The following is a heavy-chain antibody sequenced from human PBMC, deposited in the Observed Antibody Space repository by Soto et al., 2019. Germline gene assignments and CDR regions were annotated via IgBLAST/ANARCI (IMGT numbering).Heavy chain of an antibody. V-gene: IGHV1-18*01. CDR1: GYTFSNYG. CDR2: ISAYNGKT. CDR3: ARDLVPGYTGFSDY. J-gene: IGHJ4*02. Sequence: GASVKVSCKTSGYTFSNYGINWVRQAPGQGLERMGWISAYNGKTKFTQKLQGRASLTTDTSSTTAYMELRSLTSDDTAVYYCARDLVPGYTGFSDYWGQGTLVTVSS. D-gene: IGHD5-12*01.